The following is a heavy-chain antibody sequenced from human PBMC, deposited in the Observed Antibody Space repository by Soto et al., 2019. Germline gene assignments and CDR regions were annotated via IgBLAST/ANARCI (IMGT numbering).Heavy chain of an antibody. CDR1: GFTFSDYY. Sequence: PGGSLRLSCAASGFTFSDYYMSWIRQAPGKGLEWVSYISSSGSTIYYADSVKGRFTISRDNAKNSLYLQMNSLRAEDTAVYYCASTYRYYYDSSSHGAFDIWGQGTMVTVSS. D-gene: IGHD3-22*01. V-gene: IGHV3-11*01. J-gene: IGHJ3*02. CDR3: ASTYRYYYDSSSHGAFDI. CDR2: ISSSGSTI.